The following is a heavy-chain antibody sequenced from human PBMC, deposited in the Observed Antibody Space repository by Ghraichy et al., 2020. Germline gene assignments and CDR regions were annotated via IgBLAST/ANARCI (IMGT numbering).Heavy chain of an antibody. CDR2: IYSAGST. D-gene: IGHD3-3*01. V-gene: IGHV3-66*02. Sequence: GDSLNISCAASGITVSDNYMSWVRQAPGKGLEWVSIIYSAGSTYYADSVKGRFTISRDYSTNTLYLQMDSLRAEDTAVYYCARDRTAFGVVYYYYGMDVWGQGTTVTVSS. CDR1: GITVSDNY. CDR3: ARDRTAFGVVYYYYGMDV. J-gene: IGHJ6*02.